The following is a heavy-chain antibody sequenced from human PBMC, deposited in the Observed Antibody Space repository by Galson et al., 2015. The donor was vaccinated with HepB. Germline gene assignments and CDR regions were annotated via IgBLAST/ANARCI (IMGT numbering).Heavy chain of an antibody. CDR2: INAGNGNT. V-gene: IGHV1-3*01. D-gene: IGHD6-13*01. Sequence: SVKVSCKASGYTFTSYAMHWVRQAPGQRLEWMGWINAGNGNTKYSQKFQGRVTITRDTSASTAYMELSSLRSEDTAVYYCARGPSSSSWPRGWFDPWGQGTLVTVSS. CDR1: GYTFTSYA. J-gene: IGHJ5*02. CDR3: ARGPSSSSWPRGWFDP.